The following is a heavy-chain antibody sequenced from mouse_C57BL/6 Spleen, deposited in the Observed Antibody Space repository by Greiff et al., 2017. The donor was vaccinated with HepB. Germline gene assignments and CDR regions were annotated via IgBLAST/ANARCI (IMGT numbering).Heavy chain of an antibody. V-gene: IGHV6-6*01. J-gene: IGHJ2*01. Sequence: EVQLVESGGGLVQPGGSMKLSCAASEFPFIYAWMDWVRQSPEKGLEWVVEIRNKANNHSTYYAESVKGRFTISRDDSKSSVYLQMNSLRAEDTGIYYCTASFYFDYWGQGTTLTVSS. CDR1: EFPFIYAW. CDR3: TASFYFDY. CDR2: IRNKANNHST. D-gene: IGHD6-1*01.